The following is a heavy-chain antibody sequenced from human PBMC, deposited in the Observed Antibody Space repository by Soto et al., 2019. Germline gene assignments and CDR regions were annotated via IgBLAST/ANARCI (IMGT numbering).Heavy chain of an antibody. CDR1: RGSFSGFY. CDR2: INHSGTT. J-gene: IGHJ6*02. V-gene: IGHV4-34*01. Sequence: SETLSLTGGVYRGSFSGFYWSWVRQTPGGGLEWIGEINHSGTTNYNPSFQNRVTISVDKSTNNFSLKMTSVTAADAAVYYCARGRGYVYGSNFYGLDVWGQGTTVTVSS. CDR3: ARGRGYVYGSNFYGLDV. D-gene: IGHD6-25*01.